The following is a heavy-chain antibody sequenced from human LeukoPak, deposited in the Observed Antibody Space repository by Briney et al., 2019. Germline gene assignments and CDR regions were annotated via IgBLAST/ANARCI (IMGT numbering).Heavy chain of an antibody. CDR3: ARCLGYHYYGSGSYKFTYD. D-gene: IGHD3-10*01. J-gene: IGHJ4*02. CDR2: IYHSGST. Sequence: PSETLSLTCAVSGGSISSSNWWSWVRQPPGKGLEWIGEIYHSGSTNYNPSLKSRVTISVDKSKNQFSLKLSSVTAADTAVYYCARCLGYHYYGSGSYKFTYDWGQGTLVTVSS. CDR1: GGSISSSNW. V-gene: IGHV4-4*02.